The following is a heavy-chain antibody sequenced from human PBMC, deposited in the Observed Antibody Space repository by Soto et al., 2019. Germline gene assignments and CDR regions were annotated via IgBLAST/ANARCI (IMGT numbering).Heavy chain of an antibody. D-gene: IGHD6-19*01. Sequence: PSETLSLTCTVSGGSISSGGYYWSWIRQHPGKGLEWIGYIYYSGSTYYNPSLKSRVTISVDTSKNQFSLKLSSVTAADTAVYYCARDKSERGSIAVAGNWFDPWGQGTLVTVSS. CDR3: ARDKSERGSIAVAGNWFDP. V-gene: IGHV4-31*03. CDR1: GGSISSGGYY. CDR2: IYYSGST. J-gene: IGHJ5*02.